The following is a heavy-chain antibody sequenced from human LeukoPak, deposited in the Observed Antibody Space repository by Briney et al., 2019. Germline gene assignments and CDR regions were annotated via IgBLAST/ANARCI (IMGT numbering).Heavy chain of an antibody. V-gene: IGHV4-59*01. Sequence: SETLSLTCTVSGGSISSYYWNWIRQPPGKGLEWIGYIYYSGSTNYNPSLQSRVTISVDTSKNHFSLNLSSVTAADTAMYYCARSPVGSYPYYYYYGVDVWGQGTTVTVSS. CDR2: IYYSGST. CDR3: ARSPVGSYPYYYYYGVDV. D-gene: IGHD1-26*01. CDR1: GGSISSYY. J-gene: IGHJ6*02.